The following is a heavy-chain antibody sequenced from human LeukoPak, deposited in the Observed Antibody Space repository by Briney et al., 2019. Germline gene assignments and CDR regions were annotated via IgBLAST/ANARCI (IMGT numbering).Heavy chain of an antibody. CDR3: AREVGSSSFDP. Sequence: PSETLSLTCAVYGGSFSGYYWSWIRQPPGKGLEWIGEINHSGSTNYNPSLKSRVTISVDTSKNQFSLKLSSVTAADTAVYYCAREVGSSSFDPWGQGTLVTVSS. CDR2: INHSGST. CDR1: GGSFSGYY. D-gene: IGHD6-6*01. J-gene: IGHJ5*02. V-gene: IGHV4-34*01.